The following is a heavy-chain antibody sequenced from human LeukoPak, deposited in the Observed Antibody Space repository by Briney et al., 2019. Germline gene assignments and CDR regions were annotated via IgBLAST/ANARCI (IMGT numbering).Heavy chain of an antibody. D-gene: IGHD3-10*01. CDR1: GGSISSSSYY. V-gene: IGHV4-39*07. J-gene: IGHJ4*02. Sequence: SETLSLTCTVSGGSISSSSYYWGWIRQPPGKGLEWIGSIYYSGSTYYNPSLKSRVTISVDTSKNQFSLRLSSLTAADTAVYYCTRVYYGSGSYSDYWGQGTLVTVSS. CDR2: IYYSGST. CDR3: TRVYYGSGSYSDY.